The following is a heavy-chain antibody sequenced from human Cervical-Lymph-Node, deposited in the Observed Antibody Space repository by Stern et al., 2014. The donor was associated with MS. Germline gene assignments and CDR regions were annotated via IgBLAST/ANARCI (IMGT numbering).Heavy chain of an antibody. V-gene: IGHV4-31*03. Sequence: QLQLQESGPGLVKPSQTLSLTCTVSGGSISSGGYYWSWVRQHPGKGLEWIGCIYYSGSTFYNPSLKSRVSISVDTSDNQFSLNLRSVTAADTAVYYCARDSDGGQQLTYWGQGTLVTVSS. CDR2: IYYSGST. J-gene: IGHJ4*02. CDR1: GGSISSGGYY. CDR3: ARDSDGGQQLTY. D-gene: IGHD6-13*01.